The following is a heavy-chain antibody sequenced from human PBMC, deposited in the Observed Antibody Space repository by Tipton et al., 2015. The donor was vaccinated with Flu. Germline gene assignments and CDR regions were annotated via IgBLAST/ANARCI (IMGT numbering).Heavy chain of an antibody. Sequence: QMQLVQSGAEVKRPGASVKVSCKASGYTFTSYDINWVRQATGQGLEWMGWMNPNRGNTGYAQKFQGRVTMARNTSISTAYMELSSLRSEATAVYYCARATRAGAAAGTRLYYFDYWGQGTLVTVSS. CDR1: GYTFTSYD. J-gene: IGHJ4*02. CDR2: MNPNRGNT. V-gene: IGHV1-8*01. CDR3: ARATRAGAAAGTRLYYFDY. D-gene: IGHD6-13*01.